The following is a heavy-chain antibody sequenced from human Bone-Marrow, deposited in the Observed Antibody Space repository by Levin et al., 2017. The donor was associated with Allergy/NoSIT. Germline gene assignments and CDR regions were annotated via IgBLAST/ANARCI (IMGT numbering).Heavy chain of an antibody. D-gene: IGHD2-21*01. J-gene: IGHJ6*03. CDR3: ARVLQYSYYYTDV. V-gene: IGHV4-61*09. Sequence: SETLSLTCTVSGVSITSGSYYWSWIRQPAGKGLEWIGHSYTSENITYNPSLKSRVTISLDTSKNQFSLKLRSVTAADTAVYYCARVLQYSYYYTDVWGKGTMVTVSS. CDR2: SYTSENI. CDR1: GVSITSGSYY.